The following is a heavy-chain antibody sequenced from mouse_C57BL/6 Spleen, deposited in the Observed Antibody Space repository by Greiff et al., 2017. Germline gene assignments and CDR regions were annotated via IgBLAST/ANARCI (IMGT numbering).Heavy chain of an antibody. CDR1: GYTFTSYW. CDR2: IDPSDSYT. V-gene: IGHV1-50*01. Sequence: QVQLQQPGAELVKPGASVKLSCKASGYTFTSYWMQWVKQRPGQGLEWIGEIDPSDSYTNYNQKFKGKATLTVDTSSSTAYMQLSSLTSEDSAVYDCARGDYGSSDVGWFAYWGQGTLVTVAA. CDR3: ARGDYGSSDVGWFAY. J-gene: IGHJ3*01. D-gene: IGHD1-1*01.